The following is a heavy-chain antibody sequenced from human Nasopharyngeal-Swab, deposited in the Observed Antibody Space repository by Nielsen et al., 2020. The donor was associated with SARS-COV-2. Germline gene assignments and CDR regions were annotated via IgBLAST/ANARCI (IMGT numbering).Heavy chain of an antibody. CDR1: GGSISSYY. CDR2: IYTSGST. Sequence: SETLSLTCTVSGGSISSYYWSWIRQPAGKGLEWIGRIYTSGSTNYNPPLKSRVTMSVDTSKNQFSLKLSSVTAADTAVYYCARVAAVAGTGAEYYFDYWGQGTLVTVSS. J-gene: IGHJ4*02. CDR3: ARVAAVAGTGAEYYFDY. V-gene: IGHV4-4*07. D-gene: IGHD6-19*01.